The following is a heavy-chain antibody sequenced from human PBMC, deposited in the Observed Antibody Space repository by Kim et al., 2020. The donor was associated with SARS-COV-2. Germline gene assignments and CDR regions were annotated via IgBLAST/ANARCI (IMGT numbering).Heavy chain of an antibody. Sequence: GGSLRLSCVASGFTFSSYAMSWVRQAPGKGLEWVSAISGSGGSTYYADSVKGRFTISRDNSKNTLYLQMNSLRAEDTAVYYCALKGRVAAAGNYYYYGMDVWGQGTTVTVSS. V-gene: IGHV3-23*01. CDR2: ISGSGGST. D-gene: IGHD6-13*01. CDR3: ALKGRVAAAGNYYYYGMDV. CDR1: GFTFSSYA. J-gene: IGHJ6*02.